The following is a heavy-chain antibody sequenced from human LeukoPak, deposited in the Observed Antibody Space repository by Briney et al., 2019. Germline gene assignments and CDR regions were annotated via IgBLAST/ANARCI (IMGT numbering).Heavy chain of an antibody. J-gene: IGHJ4*02. CDR2: INAGNGHT. Sequence: ASVKVSYKASGYTFSNYAIHWVRQAPGQRFEWMGWINAGNGHTKYSQNFQGRVTITRDSSASTAYMELSSLTSEDTAVYYCARGIWSARTVDYYLDYWGQGTLVTVSS. CDR3: ARGIWSARTVDYYLDY. D-gene: IGHD2-21*01. V-gene: IGHV1-3*01. CDR1: GYTFSNYA.